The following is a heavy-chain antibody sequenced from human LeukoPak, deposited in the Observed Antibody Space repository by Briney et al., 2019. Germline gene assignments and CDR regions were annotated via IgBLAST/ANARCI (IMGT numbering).Heavy chain of an antibody. J-gene: IGHJ3*02. CDR1: GYTFTSYY. Sequence: ASVKVSCKASGYTFTSYYMHWVRQAPGQGLEWMGIINPSGGSTNYAQKFQGRVTMTRDTSTNTVYMELSSLRSEDTALYYCASRHCGGGGCYSLAFDIWGQGTMVTVSS. CDR3: ASRHCGGGGCYSLAFDI. V-gene: IGHV1-46*01. D-gene: IGHD2-15*01. CDR2: INPSGGST.